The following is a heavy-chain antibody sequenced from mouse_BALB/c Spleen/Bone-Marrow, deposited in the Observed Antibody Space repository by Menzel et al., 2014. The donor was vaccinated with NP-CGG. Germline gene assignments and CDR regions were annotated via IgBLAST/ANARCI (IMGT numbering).Heavy chain of an antibody. Sequence: EGQLQQSGPELVKPGASVKISCKNSGYTFTEYTMPWVKQSHGKSLAWIGGVNPNNGGTIYNQKFKGKATLTVDKSSSTAYMELRSLTSEDSAVYYCARKDYGYNYFMDYWGQGTSVTASS. CDR2: VNPNNGGT. CDR1: GYTFTEYT. CDR3: ARKDYGYNYFMDY. J-gene: IGHJ4*01. V-gene: IGHV1-18*01. D-gene: IGHD1-2*01.